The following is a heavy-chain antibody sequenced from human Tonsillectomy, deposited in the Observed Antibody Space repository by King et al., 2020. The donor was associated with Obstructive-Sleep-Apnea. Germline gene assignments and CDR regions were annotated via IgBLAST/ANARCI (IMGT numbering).Heavy chain of an antibody. D-gene: IGHD5-12*01. V-gene: IGHV1-69*09. J-gene: IGHJ4*02. CDR3: ARDSQVPTITFDY. CDR2: IIPIHCIA. Sequence: QLVQSGAVVKKPGSSVKGCCKASGGTFSSYAISWVRQAPGQWLEWMGSIIPIHCIADYAQKFQGRVTITADKSTRTAYMELSSLRAEDTAVYYCARDSQVPTITFDYWGQGTLVTVSS. CDR1: GGTFSSYA.